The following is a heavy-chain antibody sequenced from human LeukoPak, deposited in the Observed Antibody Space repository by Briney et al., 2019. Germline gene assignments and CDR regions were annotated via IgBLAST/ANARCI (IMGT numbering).Heavy chain of an antibody. CDR2: ISSSGSTI. CDR3: ARPITIFTIAIL. CDR1: GFTFSSYS. V-gene: IGHV3-48*01. D-gene: IGHD3-9*01. Sequence: PGGCLRLSCAASGFTFSSYSMNWVRQAPGKGLEWLSYISSSGSTIYYADSVKGRFTISRDNAKNSLYLQMNSLRAEDTAVYYCARPITIFTIAILWGQGTLVTVSS. J-gene: IGHJ4*02.